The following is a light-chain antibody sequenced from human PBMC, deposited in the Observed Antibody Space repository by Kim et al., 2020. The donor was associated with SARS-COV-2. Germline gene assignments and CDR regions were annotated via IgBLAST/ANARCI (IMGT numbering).Light chain of an antibody. CDR3: QQYNNWPII. V-gene: IGKV3-15*01. J-gene: IGKJ5*01. Sequence: VSPGERATLSCRASQSISSNLAWYQQKPGQAPRLLIYGASTRATDIPARFSGSGSGTEFTLTISSLQSEDFAVYYCQQYNNWPIIFGQGTRLEIK. CDR1: QSISSN. CDR2: GAS.